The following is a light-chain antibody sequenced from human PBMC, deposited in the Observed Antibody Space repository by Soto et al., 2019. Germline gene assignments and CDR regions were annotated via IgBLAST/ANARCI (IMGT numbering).Light chain of an antibody. CDR1: QSVSSNY. V-gene: IGKV3-20*01. Sequence: DILLTQSPGTLSLSPGERATLSCRASQSVSSNYLAWYQQRPGHSPSLLIYGASNGATGIPDRLSGSGSGTDFTLTISRLEPEDFAVYYCQQHGSSGTFGQGTKVDIK. CDR2: GAS. J-gene: IGKJ1*01. CDR3: QQHGSSGT.